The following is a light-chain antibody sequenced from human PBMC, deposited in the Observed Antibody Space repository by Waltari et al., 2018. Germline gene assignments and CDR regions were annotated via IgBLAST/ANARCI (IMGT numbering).Light chain of an antibody. J-gene: IGLJ3*02. CDR1: SLKSYY. CDR3: SCRENTGFHWV. Sequence: SSELTQDPAVSVALGQTVRITCQGDSLKSYYANWHQQKPGQAPILLVFGQNNRPSGIPDRFSGPTSGDTASLTITGARAEDDADYYCSCRENTGFHWVFGGGTKLTVL. V-gene: IGLV3-19*01. CDR2: GQN.